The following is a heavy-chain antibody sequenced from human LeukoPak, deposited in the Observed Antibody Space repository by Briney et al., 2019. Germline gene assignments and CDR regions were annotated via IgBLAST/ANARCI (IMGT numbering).Heavy chain of an antibody. Sequence: SETLSLTCADYGGSFSDYFWNWIRQTPGKGLEWIGEINHGGGTNYNPSLKSRATISVDTSKKQFSLNLTSVTAADTAVYYCARDPLDTAMGLYYFDYCGQGTLVTVSS. J-gene: IGHJ4*02. CDR3: ARDPLDTAMGLYYFDY. CDR2: INHGGGT. D-gene: IGHD5-18*01. CDR1: GGSFSDYF. V-gene: IGHV4-34*01.